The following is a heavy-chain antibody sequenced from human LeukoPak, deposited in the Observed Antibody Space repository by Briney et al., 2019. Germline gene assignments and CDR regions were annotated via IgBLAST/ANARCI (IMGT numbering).Heavy chain of an antibody. V-gene: IGHV1-24*01. CDR3: ATDALVDTAMVTCVY. Sequence: ASAKVSCKVSGYTLTELSMHWVRQAPGKGLEWMGGFDPEDGETIYAQKFQGRVTMTEDTSTDTAYMELRSLRSDDTAVYYCATDALVDTAMVTCVYWGQGTLVTVSS. CDR1: GYTLTELS. CDR2: FDPEDGET. D-gene: IGHD5-18*01. J-gene: IGHJ4*02.